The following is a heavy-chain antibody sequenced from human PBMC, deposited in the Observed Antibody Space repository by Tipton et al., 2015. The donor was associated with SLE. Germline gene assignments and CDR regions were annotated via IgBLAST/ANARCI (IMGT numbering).Heavy chain of an antibody. CDR2: IYHSGST. CDR3: ARVGEAYY. CDR1: GGSFSGYY. J-gene: IGHJ4*02. V-gene: IGHV4-34*01. Sequence: TLSLTCAVYGGSFSGYYWSWIRQPPGKGLEWIGSIYHSGSTYYNPSLKSRVTISVDTSKNQFSLKLSSVTAADTAVYYCARVGEAYYWGQGTLVTVSS. D-gene: IGHD3-10*01.